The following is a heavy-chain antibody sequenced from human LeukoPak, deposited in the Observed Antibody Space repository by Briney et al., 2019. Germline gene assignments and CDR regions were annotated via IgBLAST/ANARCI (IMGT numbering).Heavy chain of an antibody. Sequence: GGSLRLSCAASGFTFRSYAMSWVRQAPGKGLEWVSGISGSGGITYYPDSVKGRFTISRDNSKNTLYLQMDSLSAEDTAVYYCAKGGLYHQSDYWGQGTLVTVS. CDR1: GFTFRSYA. V-gene: IGHV3-23*01. J-gene: IGHJ4*02. CDR2: ISGSGGIT. D-gene: IGHD2-2*01. CDR3: AKGGLYHQSDY.